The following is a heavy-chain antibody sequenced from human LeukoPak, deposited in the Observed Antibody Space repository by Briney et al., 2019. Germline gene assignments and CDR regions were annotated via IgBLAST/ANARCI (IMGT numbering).Heavy chain of an antibody. Sequence: ASVKVSCKTSGYTFTGYYMHWVRQAPGQGLEWMGIINPSGGSTSYAQKFQGRVTMTRDTSTSTVYMELSSLRSEDTAVYYCASPRDSSGYYYDAFDIWGQGTMVTVSS. CDR1: GYTFTGYY. CDR3: ASPRDSSGYYYDAFDI. V-gene: IGHV1-46*01. J-gene: IGHJ3*02. D-gene: IGHD3-22*01. CDR2: INPSGGST.